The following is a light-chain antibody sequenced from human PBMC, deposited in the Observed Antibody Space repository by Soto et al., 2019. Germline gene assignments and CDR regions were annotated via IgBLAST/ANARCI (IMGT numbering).Light chain of an antibody. J-gene: IGKJ4*01. Sequence: ENVLTQSPGTLSLSPGESATLSCRASQNVARNYLAWFQQRPGQAPRLLIYDASTRATGIPDRFSGSGSGTDFTLTISRLEPEDVAVYFCQQYATSPLAFGGGTKVDI. CDR1: QNVARNY. V-gene: IGKV3-20*01. CDR3: QQYATSPLA. CDR2: DAS.